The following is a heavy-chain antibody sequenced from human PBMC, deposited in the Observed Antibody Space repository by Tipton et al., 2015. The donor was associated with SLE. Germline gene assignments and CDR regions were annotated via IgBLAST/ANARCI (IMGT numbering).Heavy chain of an antibody. J-gene: IGHJ3*02. Sequence: TLSLTCTVSGGSISSYYWSWIRQPPGKGLEWIGYIYTSGSTYYNPSLKSRVTISVDTSKNQFSLKLSSVTAADTAVYYCARPLGKAFDIWGQGTMVTVSS. CDR1: GGSISSYY. V-gene: IGHV4-4*09. CDR2: IYTSGST. CDR3: ARPLGKAFDI.